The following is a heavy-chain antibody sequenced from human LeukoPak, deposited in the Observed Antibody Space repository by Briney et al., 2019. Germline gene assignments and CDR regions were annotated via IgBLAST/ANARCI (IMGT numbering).Heavy chain of an antibody. Sequence: SETLSLTCAVSGCSISSGYYWGWIRQPPGKGLEWIGSIYHSGSTYYNPSLKSRVTISVDTSKNQFSLKLSSVTAADTAMYYCARAQPLRKKYYMDVWGKGTTVTVSS. CDR3: ARAQPLRKKYYMDV. V-gene: IGHV4-38-2*01. CDR2: IYHSGST. J-gene: IGHJ6*03. CDR1: GCSISSGYY. D-gene: IGHD3-3*01.